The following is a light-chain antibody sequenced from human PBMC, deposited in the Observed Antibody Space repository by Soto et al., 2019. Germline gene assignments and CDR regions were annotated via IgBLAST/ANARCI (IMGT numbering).Light chain of an antibody. V-gene: IGLV2-8*01. CDR1: KNDIGVYDF. J-gene: IGLJ1*01. Sequence: QSVLTQPPSASGSPGQSVTISCTGTKNDIGVYDFVSWYQHHPGKAPRLIIYEVVQRPSGVPDRFSGSKSGNTASLTVSGLQAADEADYYCNSYRHSTTLVFGTGTKVTVL. CDR2: EVV. CDR3: NSYRHSTTLV.